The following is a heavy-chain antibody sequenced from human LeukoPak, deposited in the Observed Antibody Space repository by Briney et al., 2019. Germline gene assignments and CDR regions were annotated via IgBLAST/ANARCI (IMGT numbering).Heavy chain of an antibody. CDR1: GFTFSSYE. Sequence: GGSLRLSCTASGFTFSSYEMNWVRQAPGKGLEWVSYISSSGSTIYYADSVKGRFTISRDNAKNSLYLQMNSLRAEDTAVYYCASFYDILTSQFDPWGQGTLVTVSS. V-gene: IGHV3-48*03. D-gene: IGHD3-9*01. J-gene: IGHJ5*02. CDR2: ISSSGSTI. CDR3: ASFYDILTSQFDP.